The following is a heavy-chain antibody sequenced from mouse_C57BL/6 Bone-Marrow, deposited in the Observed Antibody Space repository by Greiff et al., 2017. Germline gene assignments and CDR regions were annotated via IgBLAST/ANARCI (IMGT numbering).Heavy chain of an antibody. CDR2: INPYNGGT. V-gene: IGHV1-19*01. J-gene: IGHJ3*01. D-gene: IGHD4-1*01. Sequence: VQLKESGPELVKPGASVKMSCKASGYTFTDYYMNWVKQSNGKSLEWIGVINPYNGGTSYNQKFKGKATLTVDKSSSTAYMELNSLTSEYSAVYYVASYFNCAFAYWGQGTLVTVSA. CDR1: GYTFTDYY. CDR3: ASYFNCAFAY.